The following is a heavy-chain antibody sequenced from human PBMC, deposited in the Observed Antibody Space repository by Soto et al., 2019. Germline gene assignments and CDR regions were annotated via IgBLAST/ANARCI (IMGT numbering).Heavy chain of an antibody. CDR3: AREMEAFDI. J-gene: IGHJ3*02. Sequence: EVQLVESGGGLVQPGGSLRLSCAASGFTFSSYAMHWVRQAPGKGLEYVSAISSNGGSTYYANSVKGRFTISRDNSKNTLYLQMGSLRAEDMAVYYCAREMEAFDIWGQWTMVTVYS. CDR2: ISSNGGST. V-gene: IGHV3-64*01. D-gene: IGHD2-8*01. CDR1: GFTFSSYA.